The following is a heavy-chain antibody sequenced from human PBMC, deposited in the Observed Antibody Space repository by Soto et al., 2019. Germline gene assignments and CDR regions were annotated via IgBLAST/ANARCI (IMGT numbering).Heavy chain of an antibody. V-gene: IGHV4-59*08. CDR2: IYYSGST. CDR1: GGSISSYY. J-gene: IGHJ4*02. CDR3: ARRYGAAADF. D-gene: IGHD6-13*01. Sequence: QVQLQESGPGLVKPSETLSLTCTVSGGSISSYYWNWIRQPPGKGLEWIGYIYYSGSTNYNPSLKSRVTISVDTSKTQFSLKLSSVTAAATAVYYCARRYGAAADFWGQGILVTVSS.